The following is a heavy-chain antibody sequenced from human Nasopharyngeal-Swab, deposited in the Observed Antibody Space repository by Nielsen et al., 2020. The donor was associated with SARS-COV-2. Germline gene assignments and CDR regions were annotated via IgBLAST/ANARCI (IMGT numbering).Heavy chain of an antibody. CDR3: AKDGCPRSGECQFEN. D-gene: IGHD2-15*01. CDR1: GFIFSTYA. J-gene: IGHJ4*02. CDR2: IINNGGST. Sequence: GESLKISCAASGFIFSTYAMHWARQAPGKGLEWVSTIINNGGSTYYADAVKGRFTISRDNSKNTLYLQMDGLRVEDTAVYYCAKDGCPRSGECQFENWGQGTLATVSS. V-gene: IGHV3-23*01.